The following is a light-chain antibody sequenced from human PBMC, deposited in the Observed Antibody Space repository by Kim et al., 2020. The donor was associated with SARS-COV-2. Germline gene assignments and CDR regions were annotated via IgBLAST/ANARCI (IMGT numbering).Light chain of an antibody. V-gene: IGLV1-47*01. CDR2: RNS. Sequence: QSVLTQPPSASGTPGQRVTISCSGSSSTIGNNFVYWYHHIPEKAPKLLIYRNSQRPSGVPDRFSGSKSGTSASLAISGLRSEDDGVYYCVAWDDRLIIWVIGGGTKVTVL. J-gene: IGLJ3*02. CDR1: SSTIGNNF. CDR3: VAWDDRLIIWV.